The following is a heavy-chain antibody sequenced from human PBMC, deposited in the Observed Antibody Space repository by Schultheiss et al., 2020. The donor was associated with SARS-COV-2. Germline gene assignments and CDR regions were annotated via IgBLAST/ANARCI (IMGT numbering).Heavy chain of an antibody. CDR2: MNPNSGNT. D-gene: IGHD4-17*01. Sequence: GESLKISCKASGYTFTSYGISWVRQAPGQGLEWMGWMNPNSGNTGFAQKFQGRVTMTRNTSISTAYMELSSLRSEDTAVYYCARGRPTVTTPIDYWGQGTLVTVSS. J-gene: IGHJ4*02. V-gene: IGHV1-8*02. CDR1: GYTFTSYG. CDR3: ARGRPTVTTPIDY.